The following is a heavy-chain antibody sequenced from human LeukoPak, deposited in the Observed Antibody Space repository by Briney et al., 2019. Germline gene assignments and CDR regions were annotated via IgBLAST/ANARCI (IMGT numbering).Heavy chain of an antibody. V-gene: IGHV3-30*18. CDR2: ISYDGSYK. CDR3: AKVGDYGDYALDY. Sequence: GGSLRLSCAASGFTFSSYGMHWVRQAPGKGLEWVAVISYDGSYKNYADSVEGRFTISRDNSKNTLYLQMNSLRAEDTAVYYCAKVGDYGDYALDYWGQGTLVTVSS. CDR1: GFTFSSYG. J-gene: IGHJ4*02. D-gene: IGHD4-17*01.